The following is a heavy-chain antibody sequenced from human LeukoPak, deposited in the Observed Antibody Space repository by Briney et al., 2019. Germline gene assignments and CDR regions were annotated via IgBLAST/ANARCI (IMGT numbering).Heavy chain of an antibody. V-gene: IGHV1-18*01. Sequence: ASVKVSCKASGYCFTSYGITWVRQAPGQELEWMGWISGYNGNTKYAQKFQGRVTMTTDTSTSTAYMELRSLRSDDTAVYYCARDYGDYPSYWGQGTLVTVSS. D-gene: IGHD4-17*01. CDR3: ARDYGDYPSY. J-gene: IGHJ4*02. CDR1: GYCFTSYG. CDR2: ISGYNGNT.